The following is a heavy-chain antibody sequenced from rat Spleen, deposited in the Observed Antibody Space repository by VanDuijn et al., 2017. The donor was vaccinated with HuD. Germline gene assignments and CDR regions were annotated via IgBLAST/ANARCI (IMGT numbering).Heavy chain of an antibody. V-gene: IGHV5-29*01. J-gene: IGHJ2*01. CDR2: IRYDGTAT. CDR1: GFTFSNYG. Sequence: EVQLVESGGGSVQPGRSLKLSCAASGFTFSNYGMAWVRQAPTKGLEWVATIRYDGTATYYRDSVKGRFTVSRDNARSTLYLQMSKLGSEDTAIYYCVREELGVRDWGQGVMVTVSP. D-gene: IGHD5-1*01. CDR3: VREELGVRD.